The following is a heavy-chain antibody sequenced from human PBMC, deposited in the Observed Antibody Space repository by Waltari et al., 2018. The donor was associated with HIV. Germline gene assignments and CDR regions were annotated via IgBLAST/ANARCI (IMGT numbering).Heavy chain of an antibody. D-gene: IGHD4-17*01. V-gene: IGHV3-21*01. CDR3: ARQSGNGGLTVWEYFQH. CDR1: GFTFSSYS. Sequence: EVQLVESGGGLVKPGGSLRLSCAASGFTFSSYSMNWVRQAPGKGLEWVSSISSSSSYIYYADSVKGRFTISRDNAKNSLYLQMNSLRAEDTAVHYCARQSGNGGLTVWEYFQHWGQGTLVTVSS. J-gene: IGHJ1*01. CDR2: ISSSSSYI.